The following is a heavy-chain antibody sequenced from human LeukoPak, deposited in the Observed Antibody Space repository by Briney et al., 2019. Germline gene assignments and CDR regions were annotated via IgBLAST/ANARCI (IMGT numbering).Heavy chain of an antibody. CDR2: SSGYNGNT. J-gene: IGHJ6*03. Sequence: ASVKVSCKASGYTFTNYGISWLRQAPGQGLEWMGWSSGYNGNTHYAPKFQDRVTLTTDRSTSTAYMDLSSLRSDDTAVYYCAKQDGDYYYMDVWGKGTTVTVSS. CDR1: GYTFTNYG. CDR3: AKQDGDYYYMDV. D-gene: IGHD4-17*01. V-gene: IGHV1-18*01.